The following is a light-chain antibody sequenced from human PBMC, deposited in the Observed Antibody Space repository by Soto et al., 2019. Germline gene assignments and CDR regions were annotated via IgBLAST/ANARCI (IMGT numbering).Light chain of an antibody. Sequence: DIQMTQSPSTLSASVGDRVTITCRASQSISSWLAWYQQKPGKAPKLLIYDSSSLENGVPSRFSGSGSGTDFSRTVSSLQPDDFAPYYCEQDNSYSRYTCGQGTKLEIK. CDR3: EQDNSYSRYT. V-gene: IGKV1-5*01. CDR1: QSISSW. CDR2: DSS. J-gene: IGKJ2*01.